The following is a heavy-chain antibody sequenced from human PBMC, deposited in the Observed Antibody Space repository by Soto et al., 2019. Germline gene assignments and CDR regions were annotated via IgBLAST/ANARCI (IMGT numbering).Heavy chain of an antibody. Sequence: SETLSLTCTVSGGSISSYYWSWIRQPPGKGLEWIGYIYYSGSTNYNPSLKSRVTISVDTSKNQFSLKLSSVTAADTAVYYCARVDSYYDILTGYPPPLHFDYWGQGTLVTVSS. V-gene: IGHV4-59*01. CDR1: GGSISSYY. D-gene: IGHD3-9*01. J-gene: IGHJ4*02. CDR3: ARVDSYYDILTGYPPPLHFDY. CDR2: IYYSGST.